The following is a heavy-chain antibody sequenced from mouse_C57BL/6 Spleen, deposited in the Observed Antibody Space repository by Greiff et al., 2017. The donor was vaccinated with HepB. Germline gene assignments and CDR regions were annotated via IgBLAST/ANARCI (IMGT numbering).Heavy chain of an antibody. J-gene: IGHJ4*01. CDR1: GYTFTSYW. D-gene: IGHD4-1*02. CDR3: AREKITNWDVGYYAMEY. CDR2: IHPNSGST. V-gene: IGHV1-64*01. Sequence: VQLQQPGAELVKPGASVKLSCKASGYTFTSYWMHWVKQRPGQGLEWIGMIHPNSGSTNYNEKFKSKATLTVDKSSSTAYMQLSRLTSEDSAVYYCAREKITNWDVGYYAMEYWGQGTSVTVSS.